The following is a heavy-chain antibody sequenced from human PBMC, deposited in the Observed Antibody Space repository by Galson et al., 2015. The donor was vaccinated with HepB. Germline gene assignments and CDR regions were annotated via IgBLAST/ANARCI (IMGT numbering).Heavy chain of an antibody. CDR3: AKRRGRMFQFSNHYSYYAMDD. CDR2: IIGSGGST. Sequence: SLRLSCAASGITFTSYAMSWVRQAPGKGLEWVSGIIGSGGSTYYADSVEGRFTISRDNSKNTLFLQMNNVRAEDTAVYYCAKRRGRMFQFSNHYSYYAMDDWGQGTTVT. J-gene: IGHJ6*02. CDR1: GITFTSYA. D-gene: IGHD3-10*02. V-gene: IGHV3-23*01.